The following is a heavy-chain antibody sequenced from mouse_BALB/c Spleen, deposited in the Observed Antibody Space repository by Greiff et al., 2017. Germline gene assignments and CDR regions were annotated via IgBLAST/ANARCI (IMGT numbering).Heavy chain of an antibody. CDR3: ARRDYYGSVDY. V-gene: IGHV5-17*02. J-gene: IGHJ2*01. CDR1: GFTFSSFG. CDR2: ISSGSSTI. D-gene: IGHD1-2*01. Sequence: EGQVVESGGGLVQPGGSRKLSCAASGFTFSSFGMHWVRQAPEKGLEWVAYISSGSSTIYYADTVKGRFTISRDNPKNTLFLQMTSLRSEDTAMYYCARRDYYGSVDYWGQGTTLTVSS.